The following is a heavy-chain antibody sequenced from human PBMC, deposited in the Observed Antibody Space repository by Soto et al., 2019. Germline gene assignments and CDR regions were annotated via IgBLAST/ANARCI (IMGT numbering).Heavy chain of an antibody. V-gene: IGHV3-53*01. CDR2: IYSGGST. Sequence: GGSLRLSWASSGFTVSSNYMSWVRQAPGKGLEWVSVIYSGGSTYYADSVKGRFTISRDNSKNTLYLQMNSLRAEDTAVYYCATPRSGSFYYGMDVWGQGTKVTVSS. J-gene: IGHJ6*02. CDR3: ATPRSGSFYYGMDV. CDR1: GFTVSSNY. D-gene: IGHD1-26*01.